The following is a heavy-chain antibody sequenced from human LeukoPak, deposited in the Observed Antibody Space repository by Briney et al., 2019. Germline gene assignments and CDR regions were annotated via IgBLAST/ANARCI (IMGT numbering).Heavy chain of an antibody. J-gene: IGHJ4*02. D-gene: IGHD1-1*01. CDR1: GFTFSKFA. CDR3: ARAPGYGAAYYFDY. CDR2: VSYDGSYK. Sequence: GGSLRLSCAAAGFTFSKFAMHWVRQAPGKGLEWVAVVSYDGSYKYYADSVKGRFTISRDNSKNTLYLQMNSLRAEDTAVYYCARAPGYGAAYYFDYWGQETLVTVSS. V-gene: IGHV3-30*04.